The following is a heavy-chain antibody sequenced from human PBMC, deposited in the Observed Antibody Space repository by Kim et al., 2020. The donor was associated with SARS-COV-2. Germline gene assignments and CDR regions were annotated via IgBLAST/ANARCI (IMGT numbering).Heavy chain of an antibody. CDR2: IYSGGST. D-gene: IGHD4-17*01. J-gene: IGHJ5*02. V-gene: IGHV3-53*01. CDR3: ARDGSYGDYGENWFDP. Sequence: GGSLRLSCAASGFTVSSNYMSWVRQAPGKGLEWVSVIYSGGSTYYADSVKGRFTISRDNSKNTLYLQMNSLRAEDTAVYYCARDGSYGDYGENWFDPWGQGTLVTVSS. CDR1: GFTVSSNY.